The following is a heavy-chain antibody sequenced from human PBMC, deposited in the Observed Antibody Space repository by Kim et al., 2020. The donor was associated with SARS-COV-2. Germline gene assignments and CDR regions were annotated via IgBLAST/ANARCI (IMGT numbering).Heavy chain of an antibody. Sequence: SETLSLTCNVSGGPISSYYWNWIRQSPGKGLEWIGYIYYSGTTNYNPSLKSRVTISVDTSKNQFSLKLTSVTAADTAFYYCAGGSGNQWGNWFHPWGQGTLVTVSS. D-gene: IGHD3-10*01. CDR2: IYYSGTT. CDR1: GGPISSYY. V-gene: IGHV4-59*01. J-gene: IGHJ5*02. CDR3: AGGSGNQWGNWFHP.